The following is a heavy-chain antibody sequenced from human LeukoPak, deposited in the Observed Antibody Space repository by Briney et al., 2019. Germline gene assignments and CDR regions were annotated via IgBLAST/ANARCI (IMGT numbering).Heavy chain of an antibody. CDR1: GFTLSNSA. D-gene: IGHD3-22*01. J-gene: IGHJ4*02. CDR3: AKDRDSSGYDRFDY. CDR2: ITDTGGHT. Sequence: PGGSLRLSCAASGFTLSNSAMTWVRQAPGKGLDWVSIITDTGGHTFYADSVRGRFTISRDGSKNTLYLQMNSLRAEDTAVYYCAKDRDSSGYDRFDYWGQGTLVTVSS. V-gene: IGHV3-23*01.